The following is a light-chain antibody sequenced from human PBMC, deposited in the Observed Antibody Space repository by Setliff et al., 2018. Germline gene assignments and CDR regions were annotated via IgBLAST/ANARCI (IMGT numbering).Light chain of an antibody. CDR2: DVS. CDR1: SSDVGGYNY. CDR3: SSYTSSSTFV. J-gene: IGLJ1*01. V-gene: IGLV2-14*01. Sequence: VLTQPASVSGSPGQSITISCTGTSSDVGGYNYVSWYQQHPGKAPKLMIYDVSKRPSGVSNRFSGSKSGNTASLTISGLQAEDEADYYCSSYTSSSTFVFGTGTKVTV.